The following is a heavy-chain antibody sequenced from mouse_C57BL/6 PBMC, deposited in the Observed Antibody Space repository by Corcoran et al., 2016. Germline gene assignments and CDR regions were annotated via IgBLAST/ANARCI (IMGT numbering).Heavy chain of an antibody. V-gene: IGHV9-3*01. J-gene: IGHJ2*01. Sequence: QIQLVQSGPELKKPGETVKISCKASGYTFTTYGMSWVKQAPGKGLKWMGWINTYSGVPTYADDFKGRFAFSLETSASTAYLQINNLKNEDTATYFCARGQWAFDYWGQGTTLTVSS. CDR3: ARGQWAFDY. D-gene: IGHD3-3*01. CDR2: INTYSGVP. CDR1: GYTFTTYG.